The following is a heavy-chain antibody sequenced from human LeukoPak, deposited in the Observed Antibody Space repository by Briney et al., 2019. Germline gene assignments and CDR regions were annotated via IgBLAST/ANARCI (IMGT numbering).Heavy chain of an antibody. Sequence: PSETLSLTCTVSGGSLSSSSYYWGWIRQPPGTGLEWIGEINHSGSTNYNPSLKSRVTISVDTSKNQFSLKLSSVTAADTAVYYCARDGYSGNDGLWGQGTLVTVSS. J-gene: IGHJ4*02. CDR2: INHSGST. CDR1: GGSLSSSSYY. V-gene: IGHV4-39*07. D-gene: IGHD5-12*01. CDR3: ARDGYSGNDGL.